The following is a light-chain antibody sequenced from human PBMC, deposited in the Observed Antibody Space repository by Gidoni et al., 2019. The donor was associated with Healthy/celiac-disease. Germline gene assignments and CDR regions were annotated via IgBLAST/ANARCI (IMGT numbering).Light chain of an antibody. CDR1: QSISSW. CDR2: KAS. Sequence: DIQMTQSPSTLSASVGDRVTITCRDSQSISSWLAWYQQKPGKAPKLLIYKASSLESGFPSRFSGNGSGTEFTLTISSLQPDDFATYYCQQYNSYSWTFGQGTKVEIK. J-gene: IGKJ1*01. V-gene: IGKV1-5*03. CDR3: QQYNSYSWT.